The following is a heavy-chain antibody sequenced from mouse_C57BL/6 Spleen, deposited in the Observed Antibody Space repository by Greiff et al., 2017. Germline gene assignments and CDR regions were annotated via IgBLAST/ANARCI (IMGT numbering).Heavy chain of an antibody. CDR1: GYTFTSYW. CDR3: ARIGGTVVVNWYFDV. D-gene: IGHD1-1*01. Sequence: VQLQQSGAELVKPGASVKMSCKASGYTFTSYWITWVKQRPGQGLEWIGDIYPGSGSTNYNEKFKSKATLTVDTSSSTAYMQLSSLTSEDSAVYYGARIGGTVVVNWYFDVWGTGTTVTVSS. CDR2: IYPGSGST. V-gene: IGHV1-55*01. J-gene: IGHJ1*03.